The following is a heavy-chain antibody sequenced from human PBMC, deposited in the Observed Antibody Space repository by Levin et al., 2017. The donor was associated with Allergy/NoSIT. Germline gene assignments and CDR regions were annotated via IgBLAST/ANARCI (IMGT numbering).Heavy chain of an antibody. CDR2: IYYSGST. V-gene: IGHV4-59*01. CDR1: GGSISSYY. J-gene: IGHJ5*02. CDR3: ARTYVDTAMVFLAHPNWFDP. Sequence: SCTVSGGSISSYYWSWIRQPPGKGLEWIGYIYYSGSTNYNPSLKSRVTISVDTSKNQFSLKLSSVTAADTAVYYCARTYVDTAMVFLAHPNWFDPWGQGTLVTVSS. D-gene: IGHD5-18*01.